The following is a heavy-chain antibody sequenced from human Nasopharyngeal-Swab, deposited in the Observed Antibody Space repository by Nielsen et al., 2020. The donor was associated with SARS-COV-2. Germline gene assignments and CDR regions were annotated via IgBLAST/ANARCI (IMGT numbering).Heavy chain of an antibody. D-gene: IGHD3-10*01. J-gene: IGHJ3*02. CDR2: ISASGGST. Sequence: GESLKISCIASGFTFNIYAMAWVRRNPGRGLQWVSGISASGGSTYYTDSVKGRFAVSRDNSRNTLYLQMHSLRVEDTALYYCAKDDVVRGDAFDIWGQGTMVTVSS. CDR3: AKDDVVRGDAFDI. V-gene: IGHV3-23*01. CDR1: GFTFNIYA.